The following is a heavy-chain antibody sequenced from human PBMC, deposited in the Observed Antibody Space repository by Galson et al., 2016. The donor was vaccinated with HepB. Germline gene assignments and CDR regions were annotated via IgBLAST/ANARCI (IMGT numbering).Heavy chain of an antibody. J-gene: IGHJ4*02. V-gene: IGHV3-30*18. CDR1: GFSFRRNG. Sequence: SLRLSCAVSGFSFRRNGMHWVRQAPGKGLEWVALISFDGNNEYYADSVKGRFSISRDNSKNTLYLQMTSLKTEDTAIYYCANSLLGYCSGGRCFPLEYWGQGTQVTVFS. CDR3: ANSLLGYCSGGRCFPLEY. CDR2: ISFDGNNE. D-gene: IGHD2-8*02.